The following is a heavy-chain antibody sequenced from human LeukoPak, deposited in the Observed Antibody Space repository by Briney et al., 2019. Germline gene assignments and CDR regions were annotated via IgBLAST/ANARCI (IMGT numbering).Heavy chain of an antibody. D-gene: IGHD3-10*01. J-gene: IGHJ4*02. Sequence: ASVKVSCKASGGTFSSYAISWVRQAPGQGLEWMGGIIPIFGTANYAQKFQGRVTITTDESTSTAYMELSSLRSEDTAVYYCARDRNYYGSGSTFDYWGQGTLVTVSS. V-gene: IGHV1-69*05. CDR1: GGTFSSYA. CDR3: ARDRNYYGSGSTFDY. CDR2: IIPIFGTA.